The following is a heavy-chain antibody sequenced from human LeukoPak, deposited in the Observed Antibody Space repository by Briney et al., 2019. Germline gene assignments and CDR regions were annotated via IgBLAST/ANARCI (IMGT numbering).Heavy chain of an antibody. Sequence: SETLSLTCTVAGGSISSYYWSWIRQPPGKGLEWIGYIYYSGSTIYNPSLKSRVTISVDTSKNQFSLKLSSVTAADTAVYYCARSKSSSWYRTFDIWGQGTMVTVSS. CDR2: IYYSGST. V-gene: IGHV4-59*08. J-gene: IGHJ3*02. CDR3: ARSKSSSWYRTFDI. D-gene: IGHD6-13*01. CDR1: GGSISSYY.